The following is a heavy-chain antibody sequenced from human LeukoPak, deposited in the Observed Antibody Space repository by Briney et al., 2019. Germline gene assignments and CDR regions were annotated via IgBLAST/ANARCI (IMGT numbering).Heavy chain of an antibody. Sequence: SETLSLTCAVYGGSFSGYYWSWIRQPPGKGLEWIGEVNHSGSTNYNPSLKSRVTISVDTSKNQFSLKLSSMTAADTAVYYCARGPYNWNYHWFDPWGQGTLVTVSS. V-gene: IGHV4-34*01. D-gene: IGHD1-7*01. CDR1: GGSFSGYY. CDR2: VNHSGST. CDR3: ARGPYNWNYHWFDP. J-gene: IGHJ5*02.